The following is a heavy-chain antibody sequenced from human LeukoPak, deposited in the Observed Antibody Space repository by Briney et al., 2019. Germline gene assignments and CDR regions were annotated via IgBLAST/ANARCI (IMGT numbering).Heavy chain of an antibody. Sequence: PGGSLRLSCAASGFTFRSYGMSWVRQAPGKGLEWVSAISGNGGSTYYADSVKGRFTISRDNSKNTLYLQMNSLRAEDTAVYYGAKDLNWGLDYWGQGTLVTVSS. D-gene: IGHD7-27*01. CDR3: AKDLNWGLDY. CDR2: ISGNGGST. J-gene: IGHJ4*02. CDR1: GFTFRSYG. V-gene: IGHV3-23*01.